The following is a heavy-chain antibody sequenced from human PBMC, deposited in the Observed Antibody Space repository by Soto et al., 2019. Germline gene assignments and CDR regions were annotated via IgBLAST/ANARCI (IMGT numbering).Heavy chain of an antibody. CDR3: ERDRGSGSYRYYGMDV. J-gene: IGHJ6*02. D-gene: IGHD3-10*01. CDR2: ISYDGSNK. Sequence: QVQLVESGGGVVQPGRSLRLSCAASGFTFSSYAMHWVRQAPGKGLEWVAVISYDGSNKYSADSVKGRFTISRDNSKNTLYIQVSSLRAEAKAVYYCERDRGSGSYRYYGMDVWGQGTTVTVSS. V-gene: IGHV3-30*14. CDR1: GFTFSSYA.